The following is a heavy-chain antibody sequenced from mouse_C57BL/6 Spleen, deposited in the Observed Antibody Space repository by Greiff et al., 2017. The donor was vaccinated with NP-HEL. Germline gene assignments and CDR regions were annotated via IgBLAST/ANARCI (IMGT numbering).Heavy chain of an antibody. J-gene: IGHJ4*01. D-gene: IGHD1-1*01. Sequence: QVQLQQPGAELVKPGASVKMSCKASGYTFTSYWITWVKQRPGQGLEWIGDIYPGSGSTNYNEKFKSKATLTVDTSSSTAYMQLSSLTSEDSAVYYCARGDDYGSSYYYAMDYWGQGTSVTVSS. CDR3: ARGDDYGSSYYYAMDY. CDR2: IYPGSGST. CDR1: GYTFTSYW. V-gene: IGHV1-55*01.